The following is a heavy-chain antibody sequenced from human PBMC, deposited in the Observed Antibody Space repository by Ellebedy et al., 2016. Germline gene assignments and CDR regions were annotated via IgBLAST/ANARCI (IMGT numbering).Heavy chain of an antibody. CDR2: IYYNGST. D-gene: IGHD3-3*02. J-gene: IGHJ6*02. Sequence: SETLSLTCTVSGGSISSGDYYWSWIRQPPGKGLEWIGYIYYNGSTYYNPSLKSRVTISVDTSKNQLSLKLSSVTAADTAVYYCARIRAFLEWLFPYYYGMDVWGQGTTVTVSS. CDR3: ARIRAFLEWLFPYYYGMDV. V-gene: IGHV4-30-4*01. CDR1: GGSISSGDYY.